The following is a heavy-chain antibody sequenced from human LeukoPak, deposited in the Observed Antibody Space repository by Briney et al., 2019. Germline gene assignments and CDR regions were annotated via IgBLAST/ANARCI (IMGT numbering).Heavy chain of an antibody. Sequence: ASVKVSCKASGYTFTSYAMHWVRQAPGQRLEWMGWINAGNGNTKYSQKFQGRVTITRDMSTSTAYMELSSLRSEDTAVYYCAAERYGGISDCCNFEIWGQGTIVTVSS. CDR2: INAGNGNT. CDR1: GYTFTSYA. V-gene: IGHV1-3*01. J-gene: IGHJ3*02. D-gene: IGHD4-23*01. CDR3: AAERYGGISDCCNFEI.